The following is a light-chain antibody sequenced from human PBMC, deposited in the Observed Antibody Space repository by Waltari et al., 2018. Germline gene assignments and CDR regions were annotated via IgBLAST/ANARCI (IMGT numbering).Light chain of an antibody. CDR3: QQSYSTPGT. CDR2: AAS. CDR1: QSISSY. V-gene: IGKV1-39*01. Sequence: DIQMTHSPSSLSASVGDRVTITCRASQSISSYLNWYQQKPGKAPKLLIYAASSLQSGVPSRFSGSGSGTEFTLTISSLQPEDFATYYCQQSYSTPGTFGQGTKVEIK. J-gene: IGKJ1*01.